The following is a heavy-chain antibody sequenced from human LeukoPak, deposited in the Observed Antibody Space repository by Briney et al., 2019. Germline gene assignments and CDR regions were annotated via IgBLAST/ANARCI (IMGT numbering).Heavy chain of an antibody. CDR3: ARHDCDSSRCSVNWFDP. V-gene: IGHV4-39*01. Sequence: SETLSLTCTVSGVSMSSSPYYWGWIRQPPGKGLEWIVTIYDSGNTNYNPSLRSRLTISVDTSRNQFSLKLSSVTAADTAVYYCARHDCDSSRCSVNWFDPWGRGTLVTVSS. CDR1: GVSMSSSPYY. CDR2: IYDSGNT. D-gene: IGHD2/OR15-2a*01. J-gene: IGHJ5*02.